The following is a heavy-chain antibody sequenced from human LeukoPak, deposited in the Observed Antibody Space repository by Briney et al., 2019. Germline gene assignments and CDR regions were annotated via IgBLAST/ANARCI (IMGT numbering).Heavy chain of an antibody. Sequence: QPGGSLRLSCTTSGFTFSSYNMAWIRQAPGKGLEWVTLISHDGNRETYADSVKGRFTISRDNSKNTLYLQMNSLRVDDTAVYYCARNWGTFWGQGTLVTVSS. CDR2: ISHDGNRE. CDR1: GFTFSSYN. V-gene: IGHV3-30-3*01. D-gene: IGHD7-27*01. J-gene: IGHJ4*02. CDR3: ARNWGTF.